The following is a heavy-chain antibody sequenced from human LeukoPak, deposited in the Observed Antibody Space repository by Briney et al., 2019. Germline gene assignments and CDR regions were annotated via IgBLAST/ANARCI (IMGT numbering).Heavy chain of an antibody. CDR1: GDSISSSSYF. Sequence: SETLSLTCTVSGDSISSSSYFWGWIRQPPGKGLEWIGSIYYTGSTDYTPSLKSRATISADTSKNQFSLKLSSVTAADTAVYYCARASHDYGDYSHFDYWGQGTLVTVSS. CDR2: IYYTGST. D-gene: IGHD4-17*01. V-gene: IGHV4-39*07. CDR3: ARASHDYGDYSHFDY. J-gene: IGHJ4*02.